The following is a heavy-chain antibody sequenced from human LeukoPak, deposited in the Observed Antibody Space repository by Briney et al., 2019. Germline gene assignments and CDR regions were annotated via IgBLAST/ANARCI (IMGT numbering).Heavy chain of an antibody. CDR1: GYSFTSYD. CDR2: MNPNSGNT. CDR3: ARGFYQLLPFY. J-gene: IGHJ4*02. V-gene: IGHV1-8*01. D-gene: IGHD2-2*01. Sequence: ASVNVSCKASGYSFTSYDINWVRQAPGQGLEWMGWMNPNSGNTGYAPKFQGRAIMTENTTISTAHMELSSMRSEATAVYCGARGFYQLLPFYWGQGTLVTVSS.